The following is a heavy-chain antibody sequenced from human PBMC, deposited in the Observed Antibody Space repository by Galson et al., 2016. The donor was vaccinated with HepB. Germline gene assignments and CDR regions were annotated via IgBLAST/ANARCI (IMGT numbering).Heavy chain of an antibody. Sequence: SLRLSCATSGFNFDDYAMHWVRQGPGKGLEWVSSVTWNSGSMCYADSVKGRFTISRDNAKTSLYLQMNSLSPEDTALYYCAKDLSRGSGSYYSRYYYYGVDVWGRGTTVTVSS. J-gene: IGHJ6*02. CDR1: GFNFDDYA. CDR2: VTWNSGSM. CDR3: AKDLSRGSGSYYSRYYYYGVDV. D-gene: IGHD3-10*01. V-gene: IGHV3-9*01.